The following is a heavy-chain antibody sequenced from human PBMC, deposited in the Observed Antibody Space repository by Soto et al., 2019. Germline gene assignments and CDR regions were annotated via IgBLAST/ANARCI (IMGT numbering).Heavy chain of an antibody. Sequence: QVQLQESGPGLVKPSQTLSLTCTVSGGSFSSGDYYWSWIRQPPGKGLEWIGYIYYSGSTYYNPSLKSRVTISVDTSKNQFSLKLSSVTAADTAVYYCARFSGSYLGTRWFDPWGQGTLVTVSS. D-gene: IGHD1-26*01. V-gene: IGHV4-30-4*01. CDR2: IYYSGST. CDR3: ARFSGSYLGTRWFDP. J-gene: IGHJ5*02. CDR1: GGSFSSGDYY.